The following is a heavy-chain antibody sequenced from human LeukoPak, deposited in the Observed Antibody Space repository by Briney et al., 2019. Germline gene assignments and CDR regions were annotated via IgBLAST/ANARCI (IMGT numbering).Heavy chain of an antibody. Sequence: SETLSLTCAVYGGSFSGYYWSWIRQPPGKGLEWIGEINHSGSTNYNPSLKSRVTISVDTSKNQFSLKLSSVTAADTAVYYCARDQGPLYYYDSSQNWFDPWGQGTLVTVSS. D-gene: IGHD3-22*01. CDR1: GGSFSGYY. V-gene: IGHV4-34*01. CDR3: ARDQGPLYYYDSSQNWFDP. J-gene: IGHJ5*02. CDR2: INHSGST.